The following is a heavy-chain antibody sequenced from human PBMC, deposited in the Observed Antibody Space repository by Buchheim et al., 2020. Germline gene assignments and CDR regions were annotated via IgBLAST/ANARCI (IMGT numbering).Heavy chain of an antibody. CDR3: ARGHWNDYYSEPGPSD. D-gene: IGHD1-1*01. V-gene: IGHV4-61*02. CDR2: IYTSGST. J-gene: IGHJ4*02. Sequence: QVQLQESGPGLVKPSQTLSLSCTVSGGSISSGSYYWSWIRQPAGKGLEWIGRIYTSGSTNYNPPLKSRVTISVDTSKNQFSLKLSSVTAADTAVYYCARGHWNDYYSEPGPSDWGQGTL. CDR1: GGSISSGSYY.